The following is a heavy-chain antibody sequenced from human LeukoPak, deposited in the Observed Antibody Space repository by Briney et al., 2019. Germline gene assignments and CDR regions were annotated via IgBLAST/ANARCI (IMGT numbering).Heavy chain of an antibody. J-gene: IGHJ4*02. D-gene: IGHD1-1*01. CDR2: ISYDGSNK. CDR3: AREKLERPYFDY. V-gene: IGHV3-30*04. CDR1: GFTFSSYA. Sequence: PGGSPRLSCAASGFTFSSYAMHWVRQAPGKGLEWVAVISYDGSNKYYADSVKGRFTISRDNSKNTLYLQVNSLRAEDTAVYYCAREKLERPYFDYWGQGTLVTVSS.